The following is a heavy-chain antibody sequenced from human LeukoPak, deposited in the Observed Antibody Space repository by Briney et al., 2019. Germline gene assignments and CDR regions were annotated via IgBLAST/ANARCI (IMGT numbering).Heavy chain of an antibody. D-gene: IGHD3-22*01. CDR1: GFTFDDYG. Sequence: GGSLRLSCAGSGFTFDDYGMSWVRQAPGKGLEWVSGINWNGGSTGYGDSVKGRFTISRDNAKNSLYLQMNSLRAEDTALYYCARARSGYYSSSVYWGQGTLVTVSS. CDR2: INWNGGST. CDR3: ARARSGYYSSSVY. J-gene: IGHJ4*02. V-gene: IGHV3-20*04.